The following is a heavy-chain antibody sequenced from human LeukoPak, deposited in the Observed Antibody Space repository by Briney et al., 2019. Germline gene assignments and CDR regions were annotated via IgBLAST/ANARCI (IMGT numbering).Heavy chain of an antibody. CDR2: IYYSGST. CDR3: ARRSHCSSTSCPRGHYYYYYMDV. J-gene: IGHJ6*03. CDR1: GGSISSSSYY. D-gene: IGHD2-2*01. V-gene: IGHV4-39*01. Sequence: PSETLSLTCTVSGGSISSSSYYWGWIRQPPGKGLEWIGSIYYSGSTYYNPSLKSRVTISVDTSKNQFSLKLSSVTAADTAVYYCARRSHCSSTSCPRGHYYYYYMDVWAKGPRSPSP.